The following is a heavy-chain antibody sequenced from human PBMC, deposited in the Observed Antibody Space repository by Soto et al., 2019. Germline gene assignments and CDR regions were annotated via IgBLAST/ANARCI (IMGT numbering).Heavy chain of an antibody. Sequence: QVQLQQWGAGLLKPSETLSLTCAVYGGSFSAYYWSWVRQPPGEGLEWIGEINHRGNTNYNPSLKSRVTLSVDTPKNQFSLKLISVTAADTAVYFCASAKAWRSEFWGQGTLVTVSS. CDR3: ASAKAWRSEF. CDR2: INHRGNT. J-gene: IGHJ4*02. D-gene: IGHD3-10*01. V-gene: IGHV4-34*02. CDR1: GGSFSAYY.